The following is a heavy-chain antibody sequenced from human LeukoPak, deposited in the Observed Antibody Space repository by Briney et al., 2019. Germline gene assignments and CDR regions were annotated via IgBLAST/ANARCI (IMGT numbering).Heavy chain of an antibody. V-gene: IGHV1-2*02. CDR2: INPNSGGT. CDR1: GYTFTDCY. CDR3: ARPGVTPDTNWFDS. J-gene: IGHJ5*01. D-gene: IGHD5-18*01. Sequence: GASVKVSCKASGYTFTDCYVHWVRQAPGQGLEWMGWINPNSGGTIYVQKFQGRVTMTRDTSINTAYMEVSRLKSDDTAVYYCARPGVTPDTNWFDSWGQGTLVTVSS.